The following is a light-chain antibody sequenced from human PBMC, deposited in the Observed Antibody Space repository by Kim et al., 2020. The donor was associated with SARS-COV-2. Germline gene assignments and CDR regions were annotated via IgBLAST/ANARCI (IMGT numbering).Light chain of an antibody. CDR3: QQRRDWPLT. Sequence: EIVLTQSPATLSLSPGERATLSCRASQSVSTYLAWYQQKPGQAPRLLIYDASNRATGIPARFSGSGSGTDFTFTISSLEPEDFAVYYCQQRRDWPLTFGGGTKVDIK. CDR1: QSVSTY. CDR2: DAS. V-gene: IGKV3-11*01. J-gene: IGKJ4*01.